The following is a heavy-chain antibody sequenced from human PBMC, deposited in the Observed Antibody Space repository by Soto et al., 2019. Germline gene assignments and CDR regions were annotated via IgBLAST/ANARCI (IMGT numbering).Heavy chain of an antibody. V-gene: IGHV4-4*07. J-gene: IGHJ4*02. CDR3: AREEMMPKYSISPRPYYFDY. D-gene: IGHD6-6*01. CDR2: IYTSGST. Sequence: PSETLSLTCTVSGGSISSYYWSWIRQPAGKGLEWIGRIYTSGSTNYNPSLKSRVTMSVDTSKNQFSLKLSSVTAADTAVYYGAREEMMPKYSISPRPYYFDYWGQGTLVTVSS. CDR1: GGSISSYY.